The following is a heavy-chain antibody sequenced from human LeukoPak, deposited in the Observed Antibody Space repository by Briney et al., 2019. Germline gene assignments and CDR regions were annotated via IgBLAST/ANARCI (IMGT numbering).Heavy chain of an antibody. Sequence: GGSLRLSCTASGFPFSSYGMHWVRQTPGRGLERVAFMRYDGKTEYYADSVKGRFTIAREDSHSTVHLHMKDLRPDDAAVYFYAKDLNTVVMQYFDSWGQGTLVSVSS. CDR3: AKDLNTVVMQYFDS. J-gene: IGHJ4*02. CDR1: GFPFSSYG. CDR2: MRYDGKTE. D-gene: IGHD2-21*01. V-gene: IGHV3-30*02.